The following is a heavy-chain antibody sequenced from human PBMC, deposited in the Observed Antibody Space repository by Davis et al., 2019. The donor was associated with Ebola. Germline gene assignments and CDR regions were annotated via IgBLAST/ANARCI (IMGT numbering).Heavy chain of an antibody. CDR3: ARDLAASSGAHFFYFGMDV. J-gene: IGHJ6*04. CDR1: GYTFSSYG. V-gene: IGHV1-18*01. CDR2: ISGYEDNT. D-gene: IGHD6-25*01. Sequence: AASVTVSCKASGYTFSSYGISWVRQAPGQGLEWMGWISGYEDNTNFAPRFQGRFTLTKDRATSTVYMELRSLTSDDTAVYYCARDLAASSGAHFFYFGMDVWGEGTSVAVSS.